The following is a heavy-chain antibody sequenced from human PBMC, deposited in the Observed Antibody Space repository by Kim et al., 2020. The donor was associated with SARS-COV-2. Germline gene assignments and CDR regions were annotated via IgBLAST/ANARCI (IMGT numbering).Heavy chain of an antibody. J-gene: IGHJ6*02. CDR2: IYPGDSDT. V-gene: IGHV5-51*01. CDR1: GYSFTSYW. Sequence: GESLKISCKGSGYSFTSYWIGWVRQMPGKGLEWMGIIYPGDSDTRYSPSFQGQVTISADKSISTAYLQWSSLKASDTAMYYCARWDYGSGSYSSTDEYPSPTGGYYYGMDVWGQGTTVTVSS. D-gene: IGHD3-10*01. CDR3: ARWDYGSGSYSSTDEYPSPTGGYYYGMDV.